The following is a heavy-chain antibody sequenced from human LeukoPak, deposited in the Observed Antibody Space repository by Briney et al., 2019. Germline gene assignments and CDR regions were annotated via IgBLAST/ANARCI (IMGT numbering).Heavy chain of an antibody. D-gene: IGHD3-10*01. CDR1: GFTFSSYA. J-gene: IGHJ4*02. V-gene: IGHV3-23*01. CDR2: ISGSGGST. Sequence: GGSLRLSCAASGFTFSSYAMSWVRQAPGKGLEWVSAISGSGGSTYYADSVKGRFTISRDNSKNTLYLQMNSLRAEDTAVYYCAKLSDYYGSGESFDHWGQGTLVTVSS. CDR3: AKLSDYYGSGESFDH.